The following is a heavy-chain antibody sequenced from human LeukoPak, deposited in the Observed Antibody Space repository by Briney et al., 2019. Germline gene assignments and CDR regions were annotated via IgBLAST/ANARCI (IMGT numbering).Heavy chain of an antibody. CDR1: GGSFSGYY. CDR3: ARELLNAPTPGAY. CDR2: VHRSGST. V-gene: IGHV4-34*01. Sequence: ASETLSLTCAVYGGSFSGYYWSWVRQSPGKGLEWIGEVHRSGSTNYKPSLKRRVTISIDRSKDQISLDLTSVTAADTAVYYCARELLNAPTPGAYWGQGILVTVSS. J-gene: IGHJ4*02. D-gene: IGHD2-21*01.